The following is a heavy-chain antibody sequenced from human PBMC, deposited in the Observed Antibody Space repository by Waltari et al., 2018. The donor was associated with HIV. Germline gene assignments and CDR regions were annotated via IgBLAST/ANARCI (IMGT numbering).Heavy chain of an antibody. V-gene: IGHV3-9*01. D-gene: IGHD3-10*02. CDR1: GFQFDDYA. Sequence: EVQLVESGGDLVQPGGSLRLSCAASGFQFDDYAMHWVRQAPGKGREWVSGISWKSGNIAYADSVKGRFTISRDNAKNSLYLQMSSLRAEDTAFYYCARGPMYRWFDPWGQGTLVTVSS. CDR3: ARGPMYRWFDP. J-gene: IGHJ5*02. CDR2: ISWKSGNI.